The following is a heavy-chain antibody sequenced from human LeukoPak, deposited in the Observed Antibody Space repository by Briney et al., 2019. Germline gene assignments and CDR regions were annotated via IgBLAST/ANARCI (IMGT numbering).Heavy chain of an antibody. Sequence: SETLSLTCTVSGGSTSSDYWSWIRQSPGKGLEWIGYVYNSGDTGKNPSLKSRVTILLDTSKNQCSLKLTSVSAADTAVYYCARLKLGAYFDLWGRGTLVTVSS. CDR3: ARLKLGAYFDL. J-gene: IGHJ2*01. CDR2: VYNSGDT. D-gene: IGHD3-16*01. CDR1: GGSTSSDY. V-gene: IGHV4-59*08.